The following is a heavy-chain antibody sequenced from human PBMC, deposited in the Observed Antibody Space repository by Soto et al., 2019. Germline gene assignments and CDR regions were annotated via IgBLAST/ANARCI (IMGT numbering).Heavy chain of an antibody. V-gene: IGHV3-74*01. D-gene: IGHD6-13*01. CDR2: INSDGSST. Sequence: EVQLVESGGGLVQPGGSLRLSCAASGFTFSSYWMHWVRQAPGKGLVWVSRINSDGSSTSYADSVKGRFTISRDNAKNTLYLQMNSLRAEDMAVYYCARTPKAAATFDYWGQGTLVTVSS. CDR1: GFTFSSYW. CDR3: ARTPKAAATFDY. J-gene: IGHJ4*02.